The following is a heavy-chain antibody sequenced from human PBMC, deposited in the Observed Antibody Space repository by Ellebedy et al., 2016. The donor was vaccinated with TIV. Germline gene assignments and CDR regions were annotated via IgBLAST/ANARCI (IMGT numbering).Heavy chain of an antibody. CDR1: GFTFSSYT. CDR2: ISGSSTYI. V-gene: IGHV3-21*01. D-gene: IGHD4-17*01. Sequence: PGGSLRLSCAASGFTFSSYTMNRVRQAPGKGLEWVSSISGSSTYIYYADSVNGRFAISRDNAKNSLYLQMNSLRAQDTAVYYCARKVPAPTTVPPNWYFDLWGRGTLVTVSS. J-gene: IGHJ2*01. CDR3: ARKVPAPTTVPPNWYFDL.